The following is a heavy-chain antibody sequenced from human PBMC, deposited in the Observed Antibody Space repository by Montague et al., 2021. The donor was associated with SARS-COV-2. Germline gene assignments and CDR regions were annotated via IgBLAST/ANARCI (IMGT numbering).Heavy chain of an antibody. CDR1: GDSVWSNTAA. CDR2: TNYRSKWTS. J-gene: IGHJ4*02. Sequence: CAISGDSVWSNTAAWNWIRQSPSGGLEWLGRTNYRSKWTSDYATSVEGRISIDPDTSKNQFFLHLRSVTPEDTGVYYCVRDTGSAQAGFDAWGQGTLVTDSS. V-gene: IGHV6-1*01. CDR3: VRDTGSAQAGFDA. D-gene: IGHD4-17*01.